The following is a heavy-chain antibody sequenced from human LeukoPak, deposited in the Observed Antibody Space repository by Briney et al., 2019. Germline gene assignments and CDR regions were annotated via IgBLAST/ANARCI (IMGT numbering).Heavy chain of an antibody. D-gene: IGHD3-16*01. CDR2: IWYDASNE. J-gene: IGHJ4*02. CDR3: ARARGTTPNYFDS. Sequence: PGTSLRLSCAASGFSFNGYGMHWVRQAPGKGLEWVALIWYDASNEYHADSVKGRFTVSRDNSKNALYLQMNIVGAEDTAVYYCARARGTTPNYFDSWGQGTLVTVSS. CDR1: GFSFNGYG. V-gene: IGHV3-33*01.